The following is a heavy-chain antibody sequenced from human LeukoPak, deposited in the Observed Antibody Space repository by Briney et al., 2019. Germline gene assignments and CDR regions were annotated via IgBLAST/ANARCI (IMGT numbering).Heavy chain of an antibody. CDR2: IYHSGST. Sequence: SGTLSLTCAVSGGSISSSNWWSWVRQPPGKGLEWIGEIYHSGSTNYNPSLKSRVTISVDKSKNQFSLKLSSVTAADTAVYYCARPRIAYYDFWSGKENWFDPWGQGTLVTVSS. J-gene: IGHJ5*02. D-gene: IGHD3-3*01. V-gene: IGHV4-4*02. CDR3: ARPRIAYYDFWSGKENWFDP. CDR1: GGSISSSNW.